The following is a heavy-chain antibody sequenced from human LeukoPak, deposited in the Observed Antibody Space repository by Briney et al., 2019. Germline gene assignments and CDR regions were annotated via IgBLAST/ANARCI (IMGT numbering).Heavy chain of an antibody. CDR2: INHSGST. J-gene: IGHJ4*02. D-gene: IGHD3-10*01. V-gene: IGHV4-34*01. CDR3: ARGGYYGSGSYYNYIY. Sequence: SETLSLTCAVYGGSFSGYYWSWIRQPPGKGLEWIGEINHSGSTNYNPSLKSRVTISVDTSKNQFSLKLSFVTAADTAVYYCARGGYYGSGSYYNYIYWGQGTLVTVSS. CDR1: GGSFSGYY.